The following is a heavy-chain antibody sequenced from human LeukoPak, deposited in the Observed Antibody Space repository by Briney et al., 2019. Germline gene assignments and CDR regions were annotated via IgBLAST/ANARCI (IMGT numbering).Heavy chain of an antibody. J-gene: IGHJ4*02. Sequence: PSETLSLTCAVYGGSFSGYYWSWIRQPPGKGLEWIGEINHSGSTNYNPSLKSRVTISVDTSKNQFSLKLSSVTAADTAVYYCEGHDIVVVPAAPSEGDYRGQGTLVTVSS. D-gene: IGHD2-2*01. V-gene: IGHV4-34*01. CDR2: INHSGST. CDR3: EGHDIVVVPAAPSEGDY. CDR1: GGSFSGYY.